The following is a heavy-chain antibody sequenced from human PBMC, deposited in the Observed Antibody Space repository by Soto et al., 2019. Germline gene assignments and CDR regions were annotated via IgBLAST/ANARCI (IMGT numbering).Heavy chain of an antibody. CDR3: ARDRLRYNWNDFPYYSYGMDV. CDR1: GFTFSSYA. CDR2: ISYDGSNK. J-gene: IGHJ6*02. D-gene: IGHD1-1*01. V-gene: IGHV3-30-3*01. Sequence: QVQLVESGGGVVQPGRSLRLSCAASGFTFSSYAMHWVRQAPGKGLEWVAVISYDGSNKYYADSVKGRFTISRDNSKNTLYPQMNSLRAEDTAVYYCARDRLRYNWNDFPYYSYGMDVWGQGTTVTVSS.